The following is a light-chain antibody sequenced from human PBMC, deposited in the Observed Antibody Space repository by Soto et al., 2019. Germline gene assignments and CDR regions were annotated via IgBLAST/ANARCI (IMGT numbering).Light chain of an antibody. CDR2: QVT. CDR1: SSDVGNYNY. Sequence: SALTQPASVSGSPGQSITISCTGTSSDVGNYNYVSWYQEHPGKAPRLIIYQVTNRPSGVSNRFSGSKSGHTASLTISGLQAEDEADYYCSSFSTGSSYVIFGGGTKVTVL. CDR3: SSFSTGSSYVI. V-gene: IGLV2-14*01. J-gene: IGLJ2*01.